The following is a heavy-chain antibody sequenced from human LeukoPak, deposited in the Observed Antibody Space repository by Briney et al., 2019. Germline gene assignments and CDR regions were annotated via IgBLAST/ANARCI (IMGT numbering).Heavy chain of an antibody. D-gene: IGHD1-26*01. CDR2: INPNSGGT. CDR3: ARVRVGATTSYFQH. CDR1: GYTFTDYY. J-gene: IGHJ1*01. V-gene: IGHV1-2*02. Sequence: GASVKVSCKASGYTFTDYYIHWVRQAPGQGLEWMGWINPNSGGTNYAQKFQGRVTMTRDTSISTAYMELSRLRSDDTAVYYCARVRVGATTSYFQHWGQGTLVTVSS.